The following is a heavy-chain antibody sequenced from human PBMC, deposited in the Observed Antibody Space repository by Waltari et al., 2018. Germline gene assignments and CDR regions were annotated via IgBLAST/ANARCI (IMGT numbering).Heavy chain of an antibody. CDR2: ISISSSYI. CDR3: ARDRAGSSGYYFDY. CDR1: GFTFSSYS. Sequence: EVQLVESEGGLVKPGGSLRLSCAASGFTFSSYSMNWVRQAPGKGLDWVSTISISSSYIDYADSVKGRFTISRDNAKNSLYLQMNSLRAEDTAVYYCARDRAGSSGYYFDYWGQGTLVTVSS. V-gene: IGHV3-21*01. D-gene: IGHD3-10*01. J-gene: IGHJ4*02.